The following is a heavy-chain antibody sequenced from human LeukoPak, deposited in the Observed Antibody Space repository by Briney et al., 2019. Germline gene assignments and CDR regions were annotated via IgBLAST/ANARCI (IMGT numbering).Heavy chain of an antibody. V-gene: IGHV3-74*01. CDR3: ARPTKEGSSWYWWFDP. CDR1: GFTFSSYW. J-gene: IGHJ5*02. CDR2: INNDGSST. Sequence: PGGSLRLSCAAPGFTFSSYWMHWVRQAPGKGLVWVSRINNDGSSTSYADSVKGRFTISRDNAKNTLYLQMNSLRAEDTAVYYCARPTKEGSSWYWWFDPWGQGTQVTVSS. D-gene: IGHD6-13*01.